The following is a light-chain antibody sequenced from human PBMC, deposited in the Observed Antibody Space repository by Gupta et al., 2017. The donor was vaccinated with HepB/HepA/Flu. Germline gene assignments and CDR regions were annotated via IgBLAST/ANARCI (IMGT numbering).Light chain of an antibody. V-gene: IGLV3-1*01. Sequence: SYELTQPPSVSVSPGQTASITCSGDKLGDKYACWYQQKPGQSPVLVIYQDSKRPSGIPERFSGSNSGNTATLTISGTQAMDEADYYCQAWDSSTSVLRTGTKVTVL. CDR3: QAWDSSTSV. CDR2: QDS. CDR1: KLGDKY. J-gene: IGLJ1*01.